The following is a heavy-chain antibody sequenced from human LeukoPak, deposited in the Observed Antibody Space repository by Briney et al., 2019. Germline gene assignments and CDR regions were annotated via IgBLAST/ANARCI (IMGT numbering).Heavy chain of an antibody. Sequence: GGSLRFSCAASGFTFSTFTMNWVRQAPGKGLEWVSSIISTGSTVYYADSVKGLFTISRDNARNSLFLQMNSLRDEDTAVYYCARSASSDYWGQGTLVTVSS. CDR2: IISTGSTV. CDR3: ARSASSDY. J-gene: IGHJ4*02. V-gene: IGHV3-48*02. D-gene: IGHD3-10*01. CDR1: GFTFSTFT.